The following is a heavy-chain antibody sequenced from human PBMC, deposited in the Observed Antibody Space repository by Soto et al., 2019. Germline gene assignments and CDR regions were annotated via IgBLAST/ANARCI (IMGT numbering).Heavy chain of an antibody. Sequence: EVQLVESGGGFVQPGGSLRLSCEVSGFTLSSYGMNWVRQAPGKGLEWLSYISSSSGTIYYADSVKGRFTISRDNAKNSLYLQMNSLRDEDTALYYCARREVVPSYYYGMDVWGQGTTVTAS. J-gene: IGHJ6*02. CDR1: GFTLSSYG. CDR2: ISSSSGTI. D-gene: IGHD2-21*01. CDR3: ARREVVPSYYYGMDV. V-gene: IGHV3-48*02.